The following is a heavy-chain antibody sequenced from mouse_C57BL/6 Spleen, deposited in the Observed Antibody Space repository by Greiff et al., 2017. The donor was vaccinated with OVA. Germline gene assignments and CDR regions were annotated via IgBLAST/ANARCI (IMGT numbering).Heavy chain of an antibody. CDR3: ARAYYGSSPLDY. D-gene: IGHD1-1*01. CDR2: IYPGDGDT. Sequence: QLKESGAELVKPGASVKISCKASGYAFSSYWMNWVKQRPGKGLEWIGQIYPGDGDTNYNGKFKGKATLTADKSSSTAYMQLSSLTSEDSAVYFCARAYYGSSPLDYWGQGTSVTVSS. V-gene: IGHV1-80*01. J-gene: IGHJ4*01. CDR1: GYAFSSYW.